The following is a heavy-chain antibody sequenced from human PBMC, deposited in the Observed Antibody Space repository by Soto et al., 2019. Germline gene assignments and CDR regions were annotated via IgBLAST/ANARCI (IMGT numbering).Heavy chain of an antibody. J-gene: IGHJ5*01. CDR3: ARERAGPYSSSSCDPFDS. V-gene: IGHV1-3*01. Sequence: QVQLVQSGAEVKKPGASVKVSCKASGYTFTSYAMHWVRQAPGQSLEWMGWINAGNGNTKYSQKFQGRVTITRDTAASTADMELSCLRSEDTAVYYFARERAGPYSSSSCDPFDSWGQGTVVTVCS. CDR1: GYTFTSYA. CDR2: INAGNGNT. D-gene: IGHD6-6*01.